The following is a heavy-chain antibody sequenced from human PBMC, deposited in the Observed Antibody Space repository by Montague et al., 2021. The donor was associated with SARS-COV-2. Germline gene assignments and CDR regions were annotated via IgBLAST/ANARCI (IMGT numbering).Heavy chain of an antibody. CDR3: ARTYAPSAVAVDY. D-gene: IGHD6-19*01. CDR2: IDWDDDK. CDR1: GFSLNTSGVC. Sequence: PALVKPTQTLTLTCTFSGFSLNTSGVCVSWIRQPPWKALEWLARIDWDDDKYYSTSLRTRLTISKDTSKNQVVLTMTNMDPVDTATYYCARTYAPSAVAVDYWGQGTLVTVSS. V-gene: IGHV2-70*11. J-gene: IGHJ4*02.